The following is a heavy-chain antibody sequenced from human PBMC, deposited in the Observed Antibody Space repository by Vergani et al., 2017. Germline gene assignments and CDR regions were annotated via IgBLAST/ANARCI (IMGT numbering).Heavy chain of an antibody. CDR1: GFTFSSYA. CDR2: ISGSGGST. CDR3: AKGGPMVRGSSDY. V-gene: IGHV3-23*01. Sequence: EVQLLESGGGLVQPGGSLRLSCAASGFTFSSYAMSWVRQAPGKGLEWVSAISGSGGSTYYADSVKGRFTISRDNSKNTLHLQMKSLRAEDTAVFYCAKGGPMVRGSSDYWGQGTLVTVTS. D-gene: IGHD3-10*01. J-gene: IGHJ4*02.